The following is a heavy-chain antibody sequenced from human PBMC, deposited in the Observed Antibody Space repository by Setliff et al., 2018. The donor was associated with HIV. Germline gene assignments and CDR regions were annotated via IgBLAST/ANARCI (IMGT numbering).Heavy chain of an antibody. J-gene: IGHJ4*02. CDR1: GGSISSSSYH. CDR3: ARCGYSYGCSFDY. CDR2: IYYSGST. Sequence: SETLSLTCTVSGGSISSSSYHWGWIRQPPGKGLEWIGSIYYSGSTYYNPSLKSRVTISVDTSKNQFSLKLSSVTAADTAVYYCARCGYSYGCSFDYWGQGTLVTVSS. D-gene: IGHD5-18*01. V-gene: IGHV4-39*01.